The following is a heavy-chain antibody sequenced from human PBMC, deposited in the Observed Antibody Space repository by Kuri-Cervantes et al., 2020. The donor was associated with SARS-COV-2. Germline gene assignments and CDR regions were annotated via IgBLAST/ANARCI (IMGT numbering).Heavy chain of an antibody. CDR2: INPNSGGT. CDR3: ARSYCTDGVCYMTAFDY. D-gene: IGHD2-8*01. CDR1: GYTFTSYY. V-gene: IGHV1-2*02. Sequence: ASVKVSCKASGYTFTSYYMHWVRQAPGQGLEWMGWINPNSGGTNYAQKFQGRVTMTRDTSISTAYMELSSLRSEDTAVYYCARSYCTDGVCYMTAFDYWGQGTLVTVSS. J-gene: IGHJ4*02.